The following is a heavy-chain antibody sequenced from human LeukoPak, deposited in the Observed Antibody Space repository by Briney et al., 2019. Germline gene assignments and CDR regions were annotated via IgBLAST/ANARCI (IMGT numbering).Heavy chain of an antibody. D-gene: IGHD6-19*01. CDR1: GFTVSSIH. J-gene: IGHJ4*02. Sequence: GGSLRLSCAASGFTVSSIHMVWVRQAPGRGLEWVAVISSDENTKFYADSVKGRFTVYRDNSKKTVWLQMNSLRAEDTAVYYCAKKGGSSGRYDYLDYWGQGTLVTVSS. V-gene: IGHV3-30*18. CDR3: AKKGGSSGRYDYLDY. CDR2: ISSDENTK.